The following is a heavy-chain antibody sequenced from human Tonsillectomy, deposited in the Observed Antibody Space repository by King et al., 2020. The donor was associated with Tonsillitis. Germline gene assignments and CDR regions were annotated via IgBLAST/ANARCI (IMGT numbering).Heavy chain of an antibody. D-gene: IGHD7-27*01. CDR3: ARALTGDWNPFDY. V-gene: IGHV3-30*04. J-gene: IGHJ4*02. CDR2: TSYDGNNN. Sequence: QVQLVESGGGVVQPGRSLRLSCAASGFTFSNFAMHWVRQTPGKGLEWVAVTSYDGNNNYYADSVKGRFTISRDNSKNTLSLQMNSLRVEDTAVYYCARALTGDWNPFDYWGQGTLVTVSS. CDR1: GFTFSNFA.